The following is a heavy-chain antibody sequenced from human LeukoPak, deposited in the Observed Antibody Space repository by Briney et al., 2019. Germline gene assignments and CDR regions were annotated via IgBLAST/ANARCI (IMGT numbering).Heavy chain of an antibody. CDR1: GFTFSSYE. Sequence: PGESLRLSCAASGFTFSSYEMNWVRQAPGKGLEWVSYITISGSTIYYADSVKGRFTISRDNAKNSLYLQMNSLRAEDTAVYYCARVTYDSSGYLYYFDYWGQGTLVTVSS. J-gene: IGHJ4*02. V-gene: IGHV3-48*03. CDR3: ARVTYDSSGYLYYFDY. D-gene: IGHD3-22*01. CDR2: ITISGSTI.